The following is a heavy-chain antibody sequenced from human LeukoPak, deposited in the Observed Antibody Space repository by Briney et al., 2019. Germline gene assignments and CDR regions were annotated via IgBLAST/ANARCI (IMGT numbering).Heavy chain of an antibody. CDR3: ESGAGYNDAASLQH. D-gene: IGHD5-24*01. Sequence: PGGSLRLSCAASGVTFSSYGMHWVRQAPGKGLEWVAVIWYDGSNKYYGDSVKGRFTISRDNSKKTLYLQINSLRVEATAVYYCESGAGYNDAASLQHCGQGHLVPVS. CDR2: IWYDGSNK. J-gene: IGHJ1*01. CDR1: GVTFSSYG. V-gene: IGHV3-33*01.